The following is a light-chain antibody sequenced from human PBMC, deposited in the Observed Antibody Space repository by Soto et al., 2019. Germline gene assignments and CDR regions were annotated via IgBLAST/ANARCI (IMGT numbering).Light chain of an antibody. CDR3: QQYGSSP. CDR2: DAS. Sequence: EIVLTQSPATLSLSPGERATLSCAASQSVSSSYLAWYQQKPGLAPRLLTYDASSRATGIPDRFSGSGSGTDFTLTISRLEPEDFAVYYCQQYGSSPFGQGTKVDIK. J-gene: IGKJ1*01. V-gene: IGKV3D-20*01. CDR1: QSVSSSY.